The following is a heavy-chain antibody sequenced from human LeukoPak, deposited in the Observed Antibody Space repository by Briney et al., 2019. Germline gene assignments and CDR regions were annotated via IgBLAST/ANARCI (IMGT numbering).Heavy chain of an antibody. D-gene: IGHD3-16*01. J-gene: IGHJ6*03. CDR3: AKDVGEGYYYYYMDV. CDR2: LSSSGAST. CDR1: GFTFSDYA. V-gene: IGHV3-23*01. Sequence: GGSLKLSCAASGFTFSDYAFHWVRQAPGKVLEWVSGLSSSGASTIYADSVKGRFSISRDNSKNTLYLQVNSLRAEDTAVYYCAKDVGEGYYYYYMDVWGKGTTVTVSS.